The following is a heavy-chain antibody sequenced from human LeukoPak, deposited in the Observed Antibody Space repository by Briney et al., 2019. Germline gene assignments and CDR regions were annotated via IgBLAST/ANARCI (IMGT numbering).Heavy chain of an antibody. J-gene: IGHJ5*02. D-gene: IGHD5-18*01. V-gene: IGHV1-8*01. CDR2: MNPNSGNT. CDR1: GYTFTSYD. CDR3: ARLMTSMVTGLVSFDP. Sequence: ASVKVSCKASGYTFTSYDINWVRQATGQGLEWMGWMNPNSGNTGYAQKFQGRVTMTRNTSISTAYMELSSLRSEDTAVYYCARLMTSMVTGLVSFDPWGQGTLVTVSS.